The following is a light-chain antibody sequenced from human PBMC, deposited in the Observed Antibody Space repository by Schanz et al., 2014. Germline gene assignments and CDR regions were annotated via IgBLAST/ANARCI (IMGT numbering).Light chain of an antibody. CDR1: SSDVGGYNY. J-gene: IGLJ1*01. CDR2: EVS. CDR3: AAWDDSLNGHV. Sequence: SVLTQPPSASGSPGQSVTISCTGTSSDVGGYNYVSWYQQYPGKAPKLMIFEVSKRASGVPDRFSGSKSGNTASLTVSGLQAEDEADYYCAAWDDSLNGHVFGTGTKVTVL. V-gene: IGLV2-8*01.